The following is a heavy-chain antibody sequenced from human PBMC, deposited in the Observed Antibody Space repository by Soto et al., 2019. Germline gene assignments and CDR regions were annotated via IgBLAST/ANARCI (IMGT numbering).Heavy chain of an antibody. CDR2: IYYSGST. V-gene: IGHV4-59*12. D-gene: IGHD3-10*01. Sequence: SETLSLTCTVSGDSISSYYWSWLRQPPGKGLEWIGYIYYSGSTNYNPSLKSRVTISVDTSKNQFSLKLSSVTAADTAVYYCARDSWLWFGEFYYYYGMDVWGQGTTVTVS. CDR3: ARDSWLWFGEFYYYYGMDV. J-gene: IGHJ6*02. CDR1: GDSISSYY.